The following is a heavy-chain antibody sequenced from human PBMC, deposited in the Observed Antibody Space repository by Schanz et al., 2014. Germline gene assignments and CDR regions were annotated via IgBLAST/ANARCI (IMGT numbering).Heavy chain of an antibody. CDR3: ARDGDFDY. CDR2: INPSGGST. Sequence: QVQLVQSWAEVKGPGASVKVSCKASGYSFTPFPIHWVRQAPGQGLEWMGMINPSGGSTTYAQKFQGRVTMTRDTSTSTVYMELSSLRAEDTAVYYCARDGDFDYWGQGTLVTVSS. CDR1: GYSFTPFP. V-gene: IGHV1-46*01. J-gene: IGHJ4*02.